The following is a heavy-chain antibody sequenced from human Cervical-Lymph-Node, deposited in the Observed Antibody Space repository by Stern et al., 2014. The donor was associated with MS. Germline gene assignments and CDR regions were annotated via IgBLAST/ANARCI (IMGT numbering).Heavy chain of an antibody. CDR1: GFTFSNFW. V-gene: IGHV3-7*04. CDR2: IKQDGSEK. CDR3: ARGQGLDFDY. D-gene: IGHD3/OR15-3a*01. J-gene: IGHJ4*02. Sequence: VQLVQSGGGLVQPGGSLRVSCAASGFTFSNFWMSWVRQAPGKGLEWVANIKQDGSEKYYVVSGKGRFTISRDNAKNSLFLQMNTLRVEDTAMYYCARGQGLDFDYSGQGTLVTVSS.